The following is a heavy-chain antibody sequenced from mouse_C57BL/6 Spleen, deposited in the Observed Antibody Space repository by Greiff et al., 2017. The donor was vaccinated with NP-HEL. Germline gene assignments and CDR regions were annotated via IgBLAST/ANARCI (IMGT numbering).Heavy chain of an antibody. CDR1: GCTFTSYW. D-gene: IGHD2-4*01. V-gene: IGHV1-7*01. CDR3: ARSYYDYDAGFAY. CDR2: INPSSGYT. J-gene: IGHJ3*01. Sequence: VQLQQSGAELAKPGASVKLSCKASGCTFTSYWMHWVKQRPGQGLEWIGYINPSSGYTKYNQKFKDKATLTADKSSSTAYMQLSSLTYEDSAVYYCARSYYDYDAGFAYWGQGTLVTVSA.